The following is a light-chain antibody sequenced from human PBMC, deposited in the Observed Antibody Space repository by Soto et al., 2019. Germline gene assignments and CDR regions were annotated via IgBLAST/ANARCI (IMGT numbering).Light chain of an antibody. CDR2: EVN. Sequence: QSVLTQPASVSGSPGQSITISCTGTSSDVGAYNFVSWYQQHPGKAPKVVIYEVNNRPSGVSNRCSGSKSDNTASLTISGLQAEDDADYYCYSYTTSSTWVFGGGTKVTVL. CDR3: YSYTTSSTWV. CDR1: SSDVGAYNF. V-gene: IGLV2-14*01. J-gene: IGLJ3*02.